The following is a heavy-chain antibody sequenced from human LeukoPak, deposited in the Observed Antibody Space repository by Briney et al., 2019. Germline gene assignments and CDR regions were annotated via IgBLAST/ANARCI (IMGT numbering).Heavy chain of an antibody. D-gene: IGHD6-19*01. Sequence: GESLKISCKGSGYSFTSYWIGWVRQMPGKGLEWMGIIYPDDSDTRYSPSFQGQVTISADKSISTAFLQWSSLKASDTAMYYCARRRLPGIRLGAFDIWGQGTMVTVSS. V-gene: IGHV5-51*01. CDR3: ARRRLPGIRLGAFDI. CDR1: GYSFTSYW. CDR2: IYPDDSDT. J-gene: IGHJ3*02.